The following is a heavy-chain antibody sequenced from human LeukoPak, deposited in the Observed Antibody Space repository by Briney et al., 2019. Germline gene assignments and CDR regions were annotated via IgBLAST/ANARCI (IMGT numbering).Heavy chain of an antibody. Sequence: SETLSLTCTVSGGSISGYYWGWIRQPPGKGLEWIGYIYYSGSTNYNPSLKSRVTISVDTSKNQFSLKLSSVTAADTAVYYCAREQLGLIDHWYDPWGQGTLVTVSS. CDR2: IYYSGST. CDR1: GGSISGYY. CDR3: AREQLGLIDHWYDP. V-gene: IGHV4-59*01. D-gene: IGHD7-27*01. J-gene: IGHJ5*02.